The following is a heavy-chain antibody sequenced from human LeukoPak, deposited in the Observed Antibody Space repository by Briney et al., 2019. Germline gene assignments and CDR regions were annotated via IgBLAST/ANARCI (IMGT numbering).Heavy chain of an antibody. V-gene: IGHV4-34*01. D-gene: IGHD3-9*01. Sequence: SETLSLTCTVSGGSISSYYWSWIRQPPGKGLEWIGEINHSGSTNYNPSLKSRVTISVDTSKNQFSLRLSSVTAADTAVYYCAREDDILTGYPQFDYWGQGTLVTVSS. CDR3: AREDDILTGYPQFDY. CDR1: GGSISSYY. CDR2: INHSGST. J-gene: IGHJ4*02.